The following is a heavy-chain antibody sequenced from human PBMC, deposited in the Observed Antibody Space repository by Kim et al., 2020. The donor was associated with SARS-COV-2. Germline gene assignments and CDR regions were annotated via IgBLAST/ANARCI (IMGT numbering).Heavy chain of an antibody. V-gene: IGHV4-31*03. J-gene: IGHJ4*02. Sequence: SETLSLTCTVSGGSINNGGYYWSWIRQHPGKGLEWIGYIYYSGSTYYNPSLKSRVSISVDTSKNQFSLKVNSVTAADTAVYYCARDLGKAHFDYWGQGTLLTVSS. CDR3: ARDLGKAHFDY. CDR1: GGSINNGGYY. CDR2: IYYSGST.